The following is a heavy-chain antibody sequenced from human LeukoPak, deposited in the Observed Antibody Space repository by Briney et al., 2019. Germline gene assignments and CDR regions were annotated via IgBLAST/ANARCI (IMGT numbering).Heavy chain of an antibody. CDR1: GVSIRSNY. CDR2: MYYSGTT. J-gene: IGHJ4*02. CDR3: ARETRNTHYFDY. D-gene: IGHD2-2*02. Sequence: SETLSLTCTVPGVSIRSNYWSWIRQPPGKGLEWIGCMYYSGTTNYNPSLKSRVTISVDTSKNQFSLNLNSVTAADTAVYYCARETRNTHYFDYWGQGNLVTVSS. V-gene: IGHV4-59*01.